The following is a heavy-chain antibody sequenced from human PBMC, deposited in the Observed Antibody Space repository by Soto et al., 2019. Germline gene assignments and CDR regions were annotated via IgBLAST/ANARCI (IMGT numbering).Heavy chain of an antibody. Sequence: SETLSLTCTVSGGSISSYYWSWIRQPPGKGLEWIGYIYYSGSTNYNPSLKSRVTISVDTSKNQFSLKLSSVTAADTAVYYCARYDYSKYKNWFDPWGQGTLVTVSS. V-gene: IGHV4-59*01. CDR1: GGSISSYY. CDR2: IYYSGST. J-gene: IGHJ5*02. D-gene: IGHD4-4*01. CDR3: ARYDYSKYKNWFDP.